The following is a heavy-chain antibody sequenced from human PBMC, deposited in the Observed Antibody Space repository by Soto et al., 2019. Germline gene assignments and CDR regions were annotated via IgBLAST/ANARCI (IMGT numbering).Heavy chain of an antibody. Sequence: TLYLTSTFTRSSSSGGVYYWRWISHHPGKGLEWIGYIYYSGSTYYNPSLKSRVTISVDSSKNQFSLKLSSVTAADTAVYYCAAPLDYGGPYYYYGMDVWGQGTTVT. J-gene: IGHJ6*02. V-gene: IGHV4-31*03. CDR1: RSSSSGGVYY. D-gene: IGHD4-17*01. CDR2: IYYSGST. CDR3: AAPLDYGGPYYYYGMDV.